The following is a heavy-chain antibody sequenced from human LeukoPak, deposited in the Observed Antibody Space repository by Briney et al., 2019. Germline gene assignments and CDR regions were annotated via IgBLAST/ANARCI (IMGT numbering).Heavy chain of an antibody. CDR2: INPSGGST. V-gene: IGHV1-46*01. D-gene: IGHD1-26*01. J-gene: IGHJ3*02. Sequence: ASVKVSCKTSGYSFASYYIHWVRQAPGQGLEWMGIINPSGGSTTYAQKFQGRLTMASYTSTSTVYMELSSLRSEDAAMYYCARSSAYYNEADIWGQGTMVTVSS. CDR1: GYSFASYY. CDR3: ARSSAYYNEADI.